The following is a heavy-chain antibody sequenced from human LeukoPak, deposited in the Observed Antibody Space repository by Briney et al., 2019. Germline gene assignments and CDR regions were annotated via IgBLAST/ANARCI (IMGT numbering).Heavy chain of an antibody. J-gene: IGHJ4*02. V-gene: IGHV1-69*04. CDR3: ARGPMVRGVNFDY. CDR2: IIPILGIA. CDR1: GGTFSSYA. D-gene: IGHD3-10*01. Sequence: SVKVSCKASGGTFSSYAISGVGQAPGQGLEWMGRIIPILGIANYAQKFQGRVTITADKSTSTAYMELSRLRSEDTAVYYCARGPMVRGVNFDYWGQGTLVTVSS.